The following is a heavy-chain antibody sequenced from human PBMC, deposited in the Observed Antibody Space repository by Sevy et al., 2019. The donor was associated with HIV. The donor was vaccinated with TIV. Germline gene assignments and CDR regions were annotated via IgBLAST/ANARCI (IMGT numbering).Heavy chain of an antibody. CDR2: ISSSSSYI. J-gene: IGHJ6*02. Sequence: GGSLRLSCAASGFTFSSNSMNWVHQAPGKGLEWVSSISSSSSYIYYADSVKGRFTISRDNAKNSLYLQMNSLRAEDTAVYHCARDLITMVRGVITNSPSLSSMDVWGQGTTVTVSS. V-gene: IGHV3-21*01. D-gene: IGHD3-10*01. CDR3: ARDLITMVRGVITNSPSLSSMDV. CDR1: GFTFSSNS.